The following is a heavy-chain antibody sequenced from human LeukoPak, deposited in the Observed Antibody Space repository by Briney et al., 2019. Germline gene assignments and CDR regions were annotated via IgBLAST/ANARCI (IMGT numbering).Heavy chain of an antibody. D-gene: IGHD3-3*01. CDR2: ISTYTNT. Sequence: GSVKVSCKTSVYAFSSFAIAWVRQAPGQGLEWMGWISTYTNTNAAQKFQGRVTMTTDTSTSTAYMELTSLRSDDTAVYYCARCYDFWTGYFDYWGQGTRASVSS. V-gene: IGHV1-18*01. CDR1: VYAFSSFA. CDR3: ARCYDFWTGYFDY. J-gene: IGHJ4*02.